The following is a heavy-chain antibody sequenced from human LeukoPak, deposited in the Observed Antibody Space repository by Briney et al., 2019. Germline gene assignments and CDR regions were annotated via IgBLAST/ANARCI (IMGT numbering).Heavy chain of an antibody. V-gene: IGHV1-18*01. D-gene: IGHD4-17*01. CDR3: ARMTTVTPSYFDY. CDR2: VSGYNDNT. J-gene: IGHJ4*02. CDR1: GYTFTNYG. Sequence: ASVKVSCKTSGYTFTNYGISWVRQAPGQGLEWVGWVSGYNDNTKYAQKFQGRVTMTADTSTSTAYMELRSLRSDDTAMYYCARMTTVTPSYFDYWGQGTLVTVSS.